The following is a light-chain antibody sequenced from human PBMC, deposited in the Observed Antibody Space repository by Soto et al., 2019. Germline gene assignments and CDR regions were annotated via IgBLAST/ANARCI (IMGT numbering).Light chain of an antibody. V-gene: IGLV1-40*01. CDR3: QSYDSSLREV. CDR2: GNS. J-gene: IGLJ2*01. Sequence: ELTQPPSVSVSPGQRVTISCTGSSSNIGAGYDVHWYQQLPGTAPKLLIYGNSNRPSGVPDRFSGSKSGTSASLAITGLQAEDEADYYCQSYDSSLREVFGGGTKLTVL. CDR1: SSNIGAGYD.